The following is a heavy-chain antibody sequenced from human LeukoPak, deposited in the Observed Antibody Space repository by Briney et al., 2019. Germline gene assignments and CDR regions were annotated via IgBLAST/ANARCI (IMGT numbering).Heavy chain of an antibody. V-gene: IGHV4-59*01. Sequence: SETLSLTCTVSGGSISSYYWSWIRQPSGKGLEWIGYFYYSGSTNYNPSLKSRVTISVDTSKNQFSLKLSSVTAADTAVYYCARAYSSSWYDYWGQGTLVTVSS. CDR1: GGSISSYY. CDR3: ARAYSSSWYDY. D-gene: IGHD6-13*01. CDR2: FYYSGST. J-gene: IGHJ4*02.